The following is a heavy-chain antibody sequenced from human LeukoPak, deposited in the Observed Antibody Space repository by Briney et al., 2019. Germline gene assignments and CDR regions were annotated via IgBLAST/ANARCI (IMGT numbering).Heavy chain of an antibody. CDR1: GFTFSSYA. J-gene: IGHJ4*02. D-gene: IGHD3-10*01. Sequence: GGSLRLSCAASGFTFSSYAMSWVRQAPGKGLEWVADISYDGSNKYYEDSVKGRFTISRDNSKNTLFLQMNSLRTEDTAVYYCAKEAKPWSGGGSFDYWGQGTLVTVSS. CDR3: AKEAKPWSGGGSFDY. V-gene: IGHV3-30*18. CDR2: ISYDGSNK.